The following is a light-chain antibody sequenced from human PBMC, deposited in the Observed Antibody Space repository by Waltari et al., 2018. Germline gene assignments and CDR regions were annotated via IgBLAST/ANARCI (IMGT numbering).Light chain of an antibody. J-gene: IGLJ3*02. CDR2: GNN. V-gene: IGLV1-40*01. CDR3: QSYDSSLGGGV. CDR1: SSNIGAGFH. Sequence: QSVLTQPPSVSGAPGQRVTISCTGSSSNIGAGFHVHWYQQLPGTAPKLLIYGNNNRPSGVPDRFSGSKSGTSASLAITGLQAEDEADYYCQSYDSSLGGGVFGGGTKLTVL.